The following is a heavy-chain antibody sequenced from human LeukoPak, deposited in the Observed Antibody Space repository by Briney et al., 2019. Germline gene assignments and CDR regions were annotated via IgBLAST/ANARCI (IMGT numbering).Heavy chain of an antibody. V-gene: IGHV4-59*08. J-gene: IGHJ4*02. CDR2: IYYSGST. Sequence: PSETLSLTCIVSGGSISSYYWSWIRQPPGKGLEWIGYIYYSGSTNYNPSLKSRVTISVDTSKNQFSLKLSSLTAADTAVYYCARYSSSWYDYWGQGTLVTVSS. D-gene: IGHD6-13*01. CDR1: GGSISSYY. CDR3: ARYSSSWYDY.